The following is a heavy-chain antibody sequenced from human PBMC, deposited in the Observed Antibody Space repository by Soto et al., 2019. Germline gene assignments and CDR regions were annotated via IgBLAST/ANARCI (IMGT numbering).Heavy chain of an antibody. J-gene: IGHJ4*02. CDR3: AKHTCAMSISDH. Sequence: TLSLTCTVSVGTISSSSYYWGWIRQPPGKGLEWIGSIYYSGSTYYNPSLKSRVTISVDTSKNQFSLKLSSVTAADTAVYYCAKHTCAMSISDHWGQRRRGTVSS. V-gene: IGHV4-39*01. CDR1: VGTISSSSYY. CDR2: IYYSGST.